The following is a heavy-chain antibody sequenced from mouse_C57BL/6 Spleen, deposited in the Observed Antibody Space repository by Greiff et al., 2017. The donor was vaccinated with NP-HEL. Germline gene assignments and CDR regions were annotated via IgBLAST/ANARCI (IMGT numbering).Heavy chain of an antibody. CDR1: GYTFTSYW. CDR2: IHPNSGST. Sequence: QVQLQQPGAELVKPGASVKLSCKASGYTFTSYWMHWVKQSPGQGLEWIGMIHPNSGSTNYNEKFKSKATLTVDKSSSTAYMQLSSLTSEDSAVYYCARWFHYGYYFDYWGQGTTLTVSS. J-gene: IGHJ2*01. D-gene: IGHD1-2*01. V-gene: IGHV1-64*01. CDR3: ARWFHYGYYFDY.